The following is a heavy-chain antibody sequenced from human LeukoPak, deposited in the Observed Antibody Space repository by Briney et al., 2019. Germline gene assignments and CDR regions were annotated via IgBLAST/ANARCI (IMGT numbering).Heavy chain of an antibody. CDR2: INHSGST. Sequence: SETLSLTCAVYGGSFSGYYWSWIRQPPGKGLEWIGEINHSGSTNYNPSLKSRVTISVDTSKNQFSLKLSSVTAADTAVYYCAIDSPHDYGDYETDYYYYYGMDVWGQGTTVTVSS. CDR1: GGSFSGYY. J-gene: IGHJ6*02. V-gene: IGHV4-34*01. CDR3: AIDSPHDYGDYETDYYYYYGMDV. D-gene: IGHD4-17*01.